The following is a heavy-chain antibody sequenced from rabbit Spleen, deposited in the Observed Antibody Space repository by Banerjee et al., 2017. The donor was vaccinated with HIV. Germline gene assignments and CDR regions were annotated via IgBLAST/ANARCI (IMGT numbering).Heavy chain of an antibody. D-gene: IGHD2-1*01. CDR1: GFDFSDYG. V-gene: IGHV1S47*01. CDR3: LRDRANIGGDYGPYYFDL. J-gene: IGHJ4*01. Sequence: QQQLVESGGGLVKPGASLTLTCKASGFDFSDYGVSWVRQAPGKGLEWIGYIDPIFGSTYYASWVNGRFTISRHNAQNTLYLQLDSLTAADTATYFCLRDRANIGGDYGPYYFDLWGQGTLVTVS. CDR2: IDPIFGST.